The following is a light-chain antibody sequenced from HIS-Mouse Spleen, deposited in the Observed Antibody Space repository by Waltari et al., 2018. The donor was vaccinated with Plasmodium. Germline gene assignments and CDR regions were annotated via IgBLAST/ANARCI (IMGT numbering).Light chain of an antibody. CDR1: SSDVGGYNY. CDR3: SSYTSSSTVV. V-gene: IGLV2-14*03. J-gene: IGLJ2*01. CDR2: DVS. Sequence: QSALTQPASVSGSPGQSITISCTGTSSDVGGYNYVSLYQQHPGKSTNLMIYDVSNRHSGVSNRFSGSKSGNTASLTISGLQAEDEADYYCSSYTSSSTVVFGGGTKLTVL.